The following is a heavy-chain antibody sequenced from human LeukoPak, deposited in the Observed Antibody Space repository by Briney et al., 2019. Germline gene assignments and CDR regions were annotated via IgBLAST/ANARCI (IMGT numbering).Heavy chain of an antibody. V-gene: IGHV3-30*02. D-gene: IGHD3-10*01. CDR1: GFTFSSYG. CDR2: IRYDGSNT. CDR3: ANFGPSAY. J-gene: IGHJ4*02. Sequence: PGGSLRLSCAASGFTFSSYGMSWVRQAPGKGLEWVAFIRYDGSNTYYADSVKGRFTISRDNSKNMLYLQMNSLRAEDTAVYSCANFGPSAYWGQGTLVTVSS.